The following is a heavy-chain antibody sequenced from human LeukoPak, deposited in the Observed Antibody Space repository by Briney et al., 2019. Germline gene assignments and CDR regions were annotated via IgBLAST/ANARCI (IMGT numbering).Heavy chain of an antibody. J-gene: IGHJ6*03. D-gene: IGHD2-15*01. Sequence: GGSLRLSCAASGFTFSDYNMRWLRQAPGKGLEWVSSISRSGSTKYYADSVKGRFTISRDNAKNSLFLQMNSLRAEDTAVYYCARVLRYCSGGNRYSGGLGYMDVWGKGTTVTISS. CDR1: GFTFSDYN. CDR2: ISRSGSTK. CDR3: ARVLRYCSGGNRYSGGLGYMDV. V-gene: IGHV3-11*01.